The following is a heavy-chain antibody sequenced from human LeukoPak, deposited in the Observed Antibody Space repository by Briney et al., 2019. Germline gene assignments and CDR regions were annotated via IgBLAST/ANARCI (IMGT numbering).Heavy chain of an antibody. CDR1: GGSISSYY. V-gene: IGHV4-59*01. D-gene: IGHD3-3*01. CDR2: IYYSGST. Sequence: SETLSLTCTVSGGSISSYYWSWIRQPPGKGLEWIGYIYYSGSTNYNPSLKSRVTISVDTSKNQFSLKLSSVTAADTAVYYCARGGARGEYDFAGLVYYWGQGTLVTVSS. J-gene: IGHJ4*02. CDR3: ARGGARGEYDFAGLVYY.